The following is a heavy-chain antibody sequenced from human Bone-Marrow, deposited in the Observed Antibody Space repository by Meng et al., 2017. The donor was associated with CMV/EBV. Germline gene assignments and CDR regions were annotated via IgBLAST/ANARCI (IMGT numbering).Heavy chain of an antibody. J-gene: IGHJ4*02. CDR1: GFTFSGSA. D-gene: IGHD6-13*01. CDR2: IRSKANSYAT. V-gene: IGHV3-73*01. CDR3: TSPYSSSSY. Sequence: GESLKISCAASGFTFSGSAMHWVRQASGKGLEWVGRIRSKANSYATAYAASVKGRFTISRDDSKNTAYLQMNSLKTEDTAVYYCTSPYSSSSYWGQGTLVTVSS.